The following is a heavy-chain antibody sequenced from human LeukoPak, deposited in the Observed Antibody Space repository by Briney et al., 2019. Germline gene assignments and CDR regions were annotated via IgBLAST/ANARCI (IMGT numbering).Heavy chain of an antibody. CDR2: ISGSGGST. D-gene: IGHD3-3*01. J-gene: IGHJ4*02. CDR1: GFTFSSYA. Sequence: GGSLRRSCAASGFTFSSYAMSWVRQAPGKGLEWVSAISGSGGSTYYADSVKGRFTISRDNSKNTLYLQMNSLRAEDTAVYYCAKGYDFWSGPFVWGQGTLVTVSS. CDR3: AKGYDFWSGPFV. V-gene: IGHV3-23*01.